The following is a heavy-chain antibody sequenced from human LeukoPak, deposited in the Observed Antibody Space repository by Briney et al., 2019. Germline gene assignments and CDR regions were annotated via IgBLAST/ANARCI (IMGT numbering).Heavy chain of an antibody. CDR2: IYSSRSA. Sequence: SETLSLTCKVSGGSFSSDFWNWIRQPAGKGLEWIGRIYSSRSATYSPSLRSRVTISVDTSKNLFSLNLSSVTAADTAVYYCARERYSSGWPSFDYWGQGILVTVSS. D-gene: IGHD6-19*01. CDR1: GGSFSSDF. V-gene: IGHV4-4*07. CDR3: ARERYSSGWPSFDY. J-gene: IGHJ4*02.